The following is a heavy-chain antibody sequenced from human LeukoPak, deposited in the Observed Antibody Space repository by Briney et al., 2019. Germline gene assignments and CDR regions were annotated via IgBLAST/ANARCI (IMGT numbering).Heavy chain of an antibody. V-gene: IGHV4-59*01. J-gene: IGHJ4*02. CDR2: MYYTGVS. CDR1: GGSISSYH. Sequence: QTSETLSLTCTFSGGSISSYHWNWIRQTPGKGLEWIGYMYYTGVSNYNPSLKSRVAISVDSSKNQFSLKVTSVTAADTAIYYCTTIKRGDIFGYFDFWGQGALVTVSS. D-gene: IGHD5-18*01. CDR3: TTIKRGDIFGYFDF.